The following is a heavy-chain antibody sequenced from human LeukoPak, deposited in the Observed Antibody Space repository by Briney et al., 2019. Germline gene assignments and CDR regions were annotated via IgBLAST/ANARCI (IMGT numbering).Heavy chain of an antibody. CDR2: INHSGST. J-gene: IGHJ4*02. CDR1: GGSFSGYY. D-gene: IGHD3-10*01. Sequence: ASETLSLTCAVYGGSFSGYYWSWIRQPPGKGLEWIGEINHSGSTDYNPSLKSRVTISVDTSKNQFSLKLSSVTAADTAVYYCARKVVYDGSGSYFSPPYFDYWGQGTLVTVSS. CDR3: ARKVVYDGSGSYFSPPYFDY. V-gene: IGHV4-34*01.